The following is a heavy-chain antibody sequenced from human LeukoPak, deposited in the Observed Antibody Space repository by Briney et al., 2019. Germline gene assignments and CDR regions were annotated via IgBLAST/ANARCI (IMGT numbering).Heavy chain of an antibody. CDR3: ARYTSGRLNPGFYHYYMDV. CDR2: ISAYNGNT. V-gene: IGHV1-18*01. D-gene: IGHD6-19*01. J-gene: IGHJ6*03. CDR1: GYTFSTYG. Sequence: ASVEVSCKASGYTFSTYGISWVRQAPGQGLEWMGWISAYNGNTNYAQKLQGRVTMTTDTSTSTAYMELRSLRSDDTAVYYCARYTSGRLNPGFYHYYMDVWGKGTTVTVSS.